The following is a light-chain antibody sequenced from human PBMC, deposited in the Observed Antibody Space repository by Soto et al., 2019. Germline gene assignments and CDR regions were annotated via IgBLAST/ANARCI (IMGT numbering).Light chain of an antibody. CDR1: QSLLHSNGSNY. CDR3: MQALETPPT. Sequence: DIVLTQSPLSLPVTPGEPASISCRSSQSLLHSNGSNYLDWYLQNPGHSPQLLIYLGANRASGVPDRFSGSGSGTDFTMEISRVEAEDVGVYYCMQALETPPTVGGGTKVDI. J-gene: IGKJ4*01. V-gene: IGKV2-28*01. CDR2: LGA.